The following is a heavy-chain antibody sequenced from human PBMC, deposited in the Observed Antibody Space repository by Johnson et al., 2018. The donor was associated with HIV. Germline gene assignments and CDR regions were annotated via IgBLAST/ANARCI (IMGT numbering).Heavy chain of an antibody. CDR3: ARDLRYSGYEYAFDI. D-gene: IGHD5-12*01. V-gene: IGHV3-66*01. CDR2: IYNDGNT. Sequence: EMQLVESGGGLVQPGRSLRLSCAASGFTFDDYAMHWVRQAPGKGLEWVSGIYNDGNTYYADSVKGRFTISRDNSKNTLYLQMNSLRAEDTAVYYCARDLRYSGYEYAFDIWGQGTMVTVSS. CDR1: GFTFDDYA. J-gene: IGHJ3*02.